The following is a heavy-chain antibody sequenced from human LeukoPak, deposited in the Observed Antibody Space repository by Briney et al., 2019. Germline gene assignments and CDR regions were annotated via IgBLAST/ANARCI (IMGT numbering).Heavy chain of an antibody. Sequence: GGSLRLSCAASGFTFSKYWMTWVRQAPGKGLEWVANIKQDEGEKYYGDSVKGRFTISRDNAKNSLYLQMNSLRAEDTAVYYCARDKEEMVRAPYAFGIWGQGTMVTVSS. J-gene: IGHJ3*02. CDR1: GFTFSKYW. CDR3: ARDKEEMVRAPYAFGI. CDR2: IKQDEGEK. D-gene: IGHD3-10*01. V-gene: IGHV3-7*01.